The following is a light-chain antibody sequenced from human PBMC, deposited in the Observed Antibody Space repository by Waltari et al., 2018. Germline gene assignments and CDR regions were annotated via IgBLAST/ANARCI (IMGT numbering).Light chain of an antibody. Sequence: QSALTQPASVSGSPGQSITISCTGTSRDVGNYNFVSWYQHHPGKAPRLMIYEDTKRHSGVSNRFSGSKSGNTASLTISGLQAEDEADYYCCSYTDSTTLVFGGGTGLTVL. CDR3: CSYTDSTTLV. CDR1: SRDVGNYNF. V-gene: IGLV2-23*01. J-gene: IGLJ2*01. CDR2: EDT.